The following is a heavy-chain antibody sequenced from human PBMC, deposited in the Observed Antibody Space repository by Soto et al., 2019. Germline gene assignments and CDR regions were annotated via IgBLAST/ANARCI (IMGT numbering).Heavy chain of an antibody. CDR1: GFSFSTDGMG. CDR3: AHVYWAASGTRYYFDY. Sequence: QITLKESGPTLVKPTQTLTLTCTFSGFSFSTDGMGVGWIRQPPGKALEWLALIYWDDDKRFSPSLKSRLTITKDGSRNQVVLTLTNMDPADTGTYYCAHVYWAASGTRYYFDYWGQGTLVTVSS. CDR2: IYWDDDK. V-gene: IGHV2-5*02. J-gene: IGHJ4*02. D-gene: IGHD1-7*01.